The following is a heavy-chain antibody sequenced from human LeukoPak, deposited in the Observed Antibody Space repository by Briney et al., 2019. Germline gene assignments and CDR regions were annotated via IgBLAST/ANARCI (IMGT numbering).Heavy chain of an antibody. V-gene: IGHV3-30-3*01. Sequence: GGSLRLSCAASGFTFSSYALHWVRQAPGKGLEWVAVISYDGSNTYYAGSVKGRFTISRDNAKNSAYLQMDSLSAEDTAFYYCARGYGAGNYRRPFYGMDVWGQGTTVTVSS. D-gene: IGHD3-10*01. CDR3: ARGYGAGNYRRPFYGMDV. CDR1: GFTFSSYA. CDR2: ISYDGSNT. J-gene: IGHJ6*02.